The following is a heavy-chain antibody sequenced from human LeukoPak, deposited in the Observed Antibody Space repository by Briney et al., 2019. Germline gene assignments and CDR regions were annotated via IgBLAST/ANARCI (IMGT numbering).Heavy chain of an antibody. J-gene: IGHJ5*02. CDR1: GGSISSSSYY. D-gene: IGHD3-3*01. Sequence: SETLSLTCTVSGGSISSSSYYWGWIRQPPGKGLEWIGSIYYSGSTYYNPSLKSRVTISVDTSKNQFSLKLSSVTAADTAVYYCARGVLRFLEWLSQINWFDPWGQGTLVTVSS. V-gene: IGHV4-39*07. CDR3: ARGVLRFLEWLSQINWFDP. CDR2: IYYSGST.